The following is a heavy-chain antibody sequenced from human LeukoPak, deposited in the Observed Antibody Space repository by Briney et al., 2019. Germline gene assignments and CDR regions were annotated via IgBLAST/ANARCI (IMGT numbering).Heavy chain of an antibody. CDR3: ARQGRDYYDSSGYYTN. CDR1: GGSVSSGSYY. D-gene: IGHD3-22*01. J-gene: IGHJ4*02. Sequence: NTSETLSLTCTVSGGSVSSGSYYWSWIRQPPGKGLEWIGYINYIGDTNYNPSLKSRVTISVDTSKNQFSLRLNSVTAADTAVYYCARQGRDYYDSSGYYTNWGQGNLVTVSS. CDR2: INYIGDT. V-gene: IGHV4-61*01.